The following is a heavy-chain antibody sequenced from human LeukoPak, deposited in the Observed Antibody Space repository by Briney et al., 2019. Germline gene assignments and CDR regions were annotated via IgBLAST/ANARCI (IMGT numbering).Heavy chain of an antibody. J-gene: IGHJ5*02. Sequence: SETPSPTRTVSGGSISSGGYYWSWIRQHPGKGLEWIGYIYYSGSTYYNPSLKSRVTISVDTSKNQFSLKLSSVTAADTAVYYCAREELERRGWFDPWGQGTLVTVSS. CDR1: GGSISSGGYY. V-gene: IGHV4-31*03. CDR2: IYYSGST. D-gene: IGHD1-1*01. CDR3: AREELERRGWFDP.